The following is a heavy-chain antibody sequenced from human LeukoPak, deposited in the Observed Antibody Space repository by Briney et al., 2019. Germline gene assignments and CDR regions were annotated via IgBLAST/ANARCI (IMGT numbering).Heavy chain of an antibody. CDR2: IIPILGIA. J-gene: IGHJ5*02. CDR1: GGTFSSYA. CDR3: AIGNNWNYFDP. D-gene: IGHD1-7*01. V-gene: IGHV1-69*04. Sequence: SVKVSCKASGGTFSSYAISWVRQAPGQGLEWMGRIIPILGIANYAQKFQGRVTITADKSTSTAYMELSSLRSEDTAVYYCAIGNNWNYFDPWGQGTLVTVSS.